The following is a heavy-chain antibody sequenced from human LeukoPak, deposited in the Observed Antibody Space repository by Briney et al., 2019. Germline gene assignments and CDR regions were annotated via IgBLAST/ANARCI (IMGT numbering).Heavy chain of an antibody. CDR2: INPSGGST. CDR3: AIYPPRSAMYSGSEPYYYYGMDV. Sequence: GASVKVSCKASGYTFTGYYMHWVRQAPGQGLEWMGIINPSGGSTSYAQKFQGRVTMTRDTSTSTVYMELSSLRSEDTAVYYCAIYPPRSAMYSGSEPYYYYGMDVWGQGTTVTVSS. J-gene: IGHJ6*02. V-gene: IGHV1-46*01. CDR1: GYTFTGYY. D-gene: IGHD1-26*01.